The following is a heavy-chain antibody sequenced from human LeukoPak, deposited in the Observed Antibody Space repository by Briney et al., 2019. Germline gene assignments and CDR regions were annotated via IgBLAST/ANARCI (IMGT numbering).Heavy chain of an antibody. J-gene: IGHJ5*02. V-gene: IGHV5-51*01. D-gene: IGHD3-10*01. Sequence: GESLKISCKGSGYSFTNYWIGWVRQMPGKGLEWMGIIYSGDSDTRYSPSFQGQVTISADKSISTAYLQWSSLKASDTAMYYCARLGGTMVRGVANWFDPWGQGTLVTVSS. CDR3: ARLGGTMVRGVANWFDP. CDR2: IYSGDSDT. CDR1: GYSFTNYW.